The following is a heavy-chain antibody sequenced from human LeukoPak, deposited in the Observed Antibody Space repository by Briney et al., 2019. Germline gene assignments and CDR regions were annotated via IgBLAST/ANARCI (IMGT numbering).Heavy chain of an antibody. V-gene: IGHV3-30*01. J-gene: IGHJ4*02. Sequence: GGSLRLSCAASGFTFSSYAMHWVRQAPGKGLEWVAVISYNGSNKYYADSVKVRFTISRDNSKNTLYLQMNSLRPEDTAVYYFARDHYCSSASCYSGLDYWGQGTLITVSS. D-gene: IGHD2-2*01. CDR2: ISYNGSNK. CDR1: GFTFSSYA. CDR3: ARDHYCSSASCYSGLDY.